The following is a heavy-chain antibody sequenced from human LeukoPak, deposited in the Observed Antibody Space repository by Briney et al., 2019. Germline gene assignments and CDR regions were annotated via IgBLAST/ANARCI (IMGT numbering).Heavy chain of an antibody. D-gene: IGHD3-3*01. CDR1: GGSISSYY. V-gene: IGHV4-59*05. CDR2: IYYSGST. Sequence: PSETLSLTCTVSGGSISSYYWSWIRQPPGKGLEWIGSIYYSGSTYYNQSLKSRVTISVDTSKNQFSLKLSSVTAADTAVYYCATLLYYDFWSGYHRDYWGQGTLVTVSS. J-gene: IGHJ4*02. CDR3: ATLLYYDFWSGYHRDY.